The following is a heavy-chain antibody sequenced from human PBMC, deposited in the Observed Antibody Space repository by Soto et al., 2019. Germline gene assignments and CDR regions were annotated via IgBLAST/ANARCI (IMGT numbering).Heavy chain of an antibody. V-gene: IGHV3-48*01. D-gene: IGHD3-22*01. CDR2: ISSNSGTM. J-gene: IGHJ4*02. CDR3: ARDRFYYGSSGYYYFDY. Sequence: EVQLVESGGDLVQPGGSLRLSCAASGFTFSSYSMNWVRQAPGKGLEWVSYISSNSGTMYYADSVKGRFTISRDNAKKSLYLQMTSLGAEDTAVYYCARDRFYYGSSGYYYFDYWGQGTLVTVSS. CDR1: GFTFSSYS.